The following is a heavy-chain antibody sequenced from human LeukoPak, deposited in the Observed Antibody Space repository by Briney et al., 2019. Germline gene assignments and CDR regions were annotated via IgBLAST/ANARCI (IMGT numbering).Heavy chain of an antibody. Sequence: ASVKVSCKASGYTFTAYYLQWVRLAPGQGLEWMGWINPKSGGTEYAKRFQGRVTMTRDTSISTAYMELSRLRSDDTAVYYCARDHCSANSCYEDYYNGLDVWGQGTTVTVSS. J-gene: IGHJ6*02. CDR1: GYTFTAYY. D-gene: IGHD2-2*01. CDR2: INPKSGGT. V-gene: IGHV1-2*02. CDR3: ARDHCSANSCYEDYYNGLDV.